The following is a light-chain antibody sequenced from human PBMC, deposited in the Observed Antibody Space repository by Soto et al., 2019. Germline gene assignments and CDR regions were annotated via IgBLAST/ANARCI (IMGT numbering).Light chain of an antibody. J-gene: IGLJ2*01. CDR3: QSYGSSLGDVV. CDR2: GTT. CDR1: SSNIGAAYE. Sequence: QSVLTQPPSVSGAPGQRVTISCTGSSSNIGAAYELHWYQQLPGTAPKLLIYGTTYRPSGVPDRFSGAKSGSSASLALAGLLAEDEADYYCQSYGSSLGDVVFGGGTQLTVL. V-gene: IGLV1-40*01.